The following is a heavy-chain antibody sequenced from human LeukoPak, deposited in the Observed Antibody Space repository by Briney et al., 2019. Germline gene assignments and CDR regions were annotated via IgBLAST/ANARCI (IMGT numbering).Heavy chain of an antibody. J-gene: IGHJ6*03. CDR2: IYPGDSDT. CDR3: ARHRSSSWYAGDHYYYMDV. CDR1: GYRFTSYW. Sequence: GESLKISCKGSGYRFTSYWIGWVRQMPGKGLEWMGIIYPGDSDTRYSPSFQGQVTISADKSISTAYLQWSSLKASDTAMYYCARHRSSSWYAGDHYYYMDVWGKGTTVTVSS. V-gene: IGHV5-51*01. D-gene: IGHD6-13*01.